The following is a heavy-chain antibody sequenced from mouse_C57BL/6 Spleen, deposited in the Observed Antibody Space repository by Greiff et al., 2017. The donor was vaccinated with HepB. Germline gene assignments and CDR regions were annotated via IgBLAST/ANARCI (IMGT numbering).Heavy chain of an antibody. CDR2: IYPRSGNT. J-gene: IGHJ2*01. D-gene: IGHD1-1*02. CDR3: ARRDGSFDY. V-gene: IGHV1-81*01. CDR1: GYTFTSYG. Sequence: VQLQQSGAELARPGASVNLSCKASGYTFTSYGISWVKQRTGQGLEWIGEIYPRSGNTYYNEKFKGKATLTADKSSSTAYMELRSLTSEDSAVYFCARRDGSFDYWGQGTTLTVSS.